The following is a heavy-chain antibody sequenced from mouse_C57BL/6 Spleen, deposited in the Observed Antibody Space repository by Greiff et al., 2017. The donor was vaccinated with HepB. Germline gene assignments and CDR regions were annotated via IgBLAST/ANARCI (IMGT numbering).Heavy chain of an antibody. CDR3: ARRDRNYAYFDY. V-gene: IGHV1-55*01. CDR2: IYPGSGST. Sequence: QVQLQQPGAELVKPGASVKMSCKASGYTFTSYWITWVKQRPGQGLEWIGDIYPGSGSTNYNEKFKSKATLTVDTSSSTAYMQLSSLTSEDSAVYYCARRDRNYAYFDYWGQGTTLTVSS. CDR1: GYTFTSYW. D-gene: IGHD2-1*01. J-gene: IGHJ2*01.